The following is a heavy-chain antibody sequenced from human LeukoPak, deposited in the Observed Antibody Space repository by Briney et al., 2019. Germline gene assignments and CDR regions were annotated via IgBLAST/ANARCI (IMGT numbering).Heavy chain of an antibody. D-gene: IGHD2-2*01. J-gene: IGHJ6*03. CDR3: ARSPSEGGGQCTSTVCSYYYMDV. Sequence: HPGGSLRLSCAASGFTFSSNSMNWVRQAPGKGLEWVSYISYTSSTIYYADSVKGRFTISRDNAENSLYLQMNSLRVEDTAVYYCARSPSEGGGQCTSTVCSYYYMDVWGKGTTVTVSS. CDR2: ISYTSSTI. CDR1: GFTFSSNS. V-gene: IGHV3-48*01.